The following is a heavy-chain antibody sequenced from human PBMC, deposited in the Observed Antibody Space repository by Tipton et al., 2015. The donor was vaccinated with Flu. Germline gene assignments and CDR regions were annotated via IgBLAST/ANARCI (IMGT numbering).Heavy chain of an antibody. D-gene: IGHD1-26*01. V-gene: IGHV4-4*07. CDR3: ARLSGSYALDY. CDR1: GDSISSYY. CDR2: IYTSGST. Sequence: LSCTVSGDSISSYYWSWIRQPAGKGLEWIGRIYTSGSTNYNPSLKSRVTISVDTSKNQFSLKLSSVTAADTAVYYCARLSGSYALDYWGQGTLVTVSS. J-gene: IGHJ4*02.